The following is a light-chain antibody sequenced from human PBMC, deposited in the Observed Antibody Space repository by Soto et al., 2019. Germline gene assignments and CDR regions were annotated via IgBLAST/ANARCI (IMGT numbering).Light chain of an antibody. CDR2: GSS. V-gene: IGKV3-20*01. CDR1: QSIINNY. Sequence: EVVLTQSPGTLSLSPGERVTLSCRASQSIINNYLAWYQQRPGQATRLLIYGSSDRATGIPDRFSGSGSGTHFTLTISRLEPEDCAVYYCHQYGSSPPYTFGQGTKVEI. CDR3: HQYGSSPPYT. J-gene: IGKJ2*01.